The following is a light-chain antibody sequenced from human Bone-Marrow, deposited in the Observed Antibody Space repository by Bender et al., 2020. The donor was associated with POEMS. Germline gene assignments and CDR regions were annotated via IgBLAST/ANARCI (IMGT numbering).Light chain of an antibody. CDR3: SAWDNSMSGWV. J-gene: IGLJ3*02. Sequence: QSVVTQPPSLSEAPRQRVTISCSGSSSNIVNHGVNWYQQLPGEAPKLLIYYDDLLTPGVSDRFSASKFGSSASLPSSELQSEDEDLDYCSAWDNSMSGWVFGGGKKLTVL. CDR2: YDD. V-gene: IGLV1-36*01. CDR1: SSNIVNHG.